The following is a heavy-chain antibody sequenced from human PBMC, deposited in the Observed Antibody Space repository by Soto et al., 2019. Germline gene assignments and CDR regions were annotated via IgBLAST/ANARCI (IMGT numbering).Heavy chain of an antibody. J-gene: IGHJ3*02. V-gene: IGHV1-46*01. D-gene: IGHD2-15*01. CDR2: INPSGGST. Sequence: GASVKVSCKASGYTFTSYYMHWVRQAPGQGLEWMGIINPSGGSTSYAQKFQGRVTMTRDTSTSTVYMELSSLRSEDTAVYYCARSSVRYCSGGSCKVVGAFDIWGQGTMVTVSS. CDR3: ARSSVRYCSGGSCKVVGAFDI. CDR1: GYTFTSYY.